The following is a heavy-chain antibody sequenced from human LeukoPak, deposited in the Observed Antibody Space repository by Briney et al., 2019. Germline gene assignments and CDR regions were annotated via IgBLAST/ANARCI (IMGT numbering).Heavy chain of an antibody. D-gene: IGHD3-22*01. Sequence: ASVKVSCKASGYTFTSYGITWVRQAPGQGHEWMGWISAYNGNTNYAQKLQGRVTMTTDTSTSTAYMELRSLRSDDTAVYYCARYYDSTGYYYFDYWGQGTLVTVSS. CDR2: ISAYNGNT. CDR3: ARYYDSTGYYYFDY. V-gene: IGHV1-18*01. J-gene: IGHJ4*02. CDR1: GYTFTSYG.